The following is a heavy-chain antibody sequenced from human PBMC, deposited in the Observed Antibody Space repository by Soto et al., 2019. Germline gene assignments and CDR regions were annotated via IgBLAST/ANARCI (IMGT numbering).Heavy chain of an antibody. J-gene: IGHJ4*02. Sequence: QVQLQQSGPGLVKPSETLSLTCTVSGASISSDYWSWIRQPPGKGLEWIGYIYYSGSTNYNPSLKSRVIISIDTFKNQFSLKLSSVTAADTAVYYCARGAYYYDQWGQGTLVTVSS. CDR1: GASISSDY. V-gene: IGHV4-59*01. CDR2: IYYSGST. CDR3: ARGAYYYDQ.